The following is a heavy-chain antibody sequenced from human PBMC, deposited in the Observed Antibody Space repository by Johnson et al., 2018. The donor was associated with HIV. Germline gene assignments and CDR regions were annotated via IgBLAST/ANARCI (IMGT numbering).Heavy chain of an antibody. CDR1: GFTFSSYA. D-gene: IGHD3-16*01. CDR2: ISYDGSNK. V-gene: IGHV3-30*04. Sequence: QVQLVESGGGVVQPGRSLRLSCAASGFTFSSYAMHWVRQAPGKGLEWVAVISYDGSNKYYADSVKGRFTISRDNSKNTLYLQMNSLRAEDTAVYYCAKDTMITFGGATPAAFDIWGQGTMVTVSS. CDR3: AKDTMITFGGATPAAFDI. J-gene: IGHJ3*02.